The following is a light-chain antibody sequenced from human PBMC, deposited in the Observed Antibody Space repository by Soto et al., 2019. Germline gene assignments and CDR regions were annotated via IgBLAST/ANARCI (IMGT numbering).Light chain of an antibody. Sequence: EIVLTQSPGTLSLSPGERATLACRASQSVRSSYLAWYQQKPGQAPRLLLYGTSTRATGIPDRFSGSGSGTDFTLTISSLEPEDFAMYYCQQYGNSPRFTFGPGTKVDIK. J-gene: IGKJ3*01. CDR2: GTS. CDR1: QSVRSSY. V-gene: IGKV3-20*01. CDR3: QQYGNSPRFT.